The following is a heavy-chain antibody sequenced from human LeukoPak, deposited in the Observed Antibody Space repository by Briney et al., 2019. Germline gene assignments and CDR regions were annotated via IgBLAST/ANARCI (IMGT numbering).Heavy chain of an antibody. D-gene: IGHD3-10*01. J-gene: IGHJ6*02. CDR3: ARVPALWFGELSAVYYGMDV. Sequence: GASVKVSCKASGYTFTSYGISWVRQAPGQGLEWMGWISAYNGNTNYAQKLQGRVTMTTDTSTSTAYMELRSLRSGDTAVYYCARVPALWFGELSAVYYGMDVWGQGTTVTVSS. V-gene: IGHV1-18*01. CDR2: ISAYNGNT. CDR1: GYTFTSYG.